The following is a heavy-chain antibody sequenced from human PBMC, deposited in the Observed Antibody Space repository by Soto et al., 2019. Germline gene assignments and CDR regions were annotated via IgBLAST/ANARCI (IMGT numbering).Heavy chain of an antibody. CDR1: GGSISSYY. CDR2: IYYSGST. V-gene: IGHV4-59*12. Sequence: SETLSLTCTVSGGSISSYYWSWIRQPPGKGLEWIGYIYYSGSTNYNPSLKSRVTTSVDTSKNQFSLKLTSVTAADTAVYYCARGLTTVTTVRYFDYWGQGAPVTVSS. J-gene: IGHJ4*02. D-gene: IGHD4-17*01. CDR3: ARGLTTVTTVRYFDY.